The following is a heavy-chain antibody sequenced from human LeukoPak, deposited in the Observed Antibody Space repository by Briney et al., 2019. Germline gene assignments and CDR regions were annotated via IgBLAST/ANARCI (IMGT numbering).Heavy chain of an antibody. V-gene: IGHV3-9*01. D-gene: IGHD3-10*01. J-gene: IGHJ4*02. CDR1: GFTFDDYA. CDR2: ISWSSGSI. Sequence: GGSLRLSCAASGFTFDDYAMHWVRQAPGKGLEWVSGISWSSGSIGYADSVKGRFTISRDNSKNTLYLQMNSLRAEDTAVYYCAKDSRTMVRGVFDYWGQGTLVTVSS. CDR3: AKDSRTMVRGVFDY.